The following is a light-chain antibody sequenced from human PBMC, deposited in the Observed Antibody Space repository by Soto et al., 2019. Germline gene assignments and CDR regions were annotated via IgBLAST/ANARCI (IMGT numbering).Light chain of an antibody. Sequence: EVVLTQSPGTLSLSPGERATLSCRASQSVSNNYFAWYQQKPGQAPRLLIFGSSDRATGIPDSFSGSGSGTDAPHTSSRVEPEDFAGYCCHQHRSPPAYTFGQGTKLEIK. V-gene: IGKV3-20*01. CDR2: GSS. CDR1: QSVSNNY. J-gene: IGKJ2*01. CDR3: HQHRSPPAYT.